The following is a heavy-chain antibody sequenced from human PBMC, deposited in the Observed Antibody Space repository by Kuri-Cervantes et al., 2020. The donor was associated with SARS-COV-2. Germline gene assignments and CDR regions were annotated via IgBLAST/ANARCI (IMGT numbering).Heavy chain of an antibody. V-gene: IGHV1-45*01. D-gene: IGHD5-24*01. J-gene: IGHJ3*02. CDR2: ITPFNGNT. CDR1: GYTFITYG. CDR3: ARSGPGAISREDGACDI. Sequence: SVKVSCKASGYTFITYGISWVRQAPGQPLEWMGWITPFNGNTNYAQRFQDRVTITRDRSMSTAYMELSSLRSDDTAMYYCARSGPGAISREDGACDIWGQGTMVTVSS.